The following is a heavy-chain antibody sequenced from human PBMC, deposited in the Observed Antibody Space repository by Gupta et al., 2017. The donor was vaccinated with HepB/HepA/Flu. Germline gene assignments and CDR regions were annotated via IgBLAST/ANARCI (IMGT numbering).Heavy chain of an antibody. Sequence: QVQLVQSGAEVKKPGASVKVSCKASGYTFTGYYMHWVRQAPGQGLEWMGWINHNSGGTNYAQKVQGRVTMTRDTSISTAYMELSRLRSDDTAVYYCARAYNVYYYYYYMDVWGKGTTVTVSS. D-gene: IGHD5-24*01. CDR1: GYTFTGYY. CDR2: INHNSGGT. CDR3: ARAYNVYYYYYYMDV. V-gene: IGHV1-2*02. J-gene: IGHJ6*03.